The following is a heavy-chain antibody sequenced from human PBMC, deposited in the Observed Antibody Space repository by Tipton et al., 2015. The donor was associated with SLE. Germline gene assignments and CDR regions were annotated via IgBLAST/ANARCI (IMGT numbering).Heavy chain of an antibody. J-gene: IGHJ4*02. CDR2: IGTAGDT. V-gene: IGHV3-13*01. CDR1: GFTFSSYD. CDR3: ARGIAAAGYNYFDY. D-gene: IGHD6-13*01. Sequence: SLRLSCAASGFTFSSYDMHWVRQATGKGLEWVSAIGTAGDTYYPGSVKGRFTISRENAKNSLYLQMNSLRAGDTAVYYCARGIAAAGYNYFDYWGQGTLVTVSS.